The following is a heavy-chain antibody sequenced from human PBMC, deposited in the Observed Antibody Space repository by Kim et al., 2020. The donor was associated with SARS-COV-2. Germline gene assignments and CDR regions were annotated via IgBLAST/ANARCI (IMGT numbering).Heavy chain of an antibody. J-gene: IGHJ6*02. V-gene: IGHV3-74*01. D-gene: IGHD3-3*01. CDR3: ARERGSITIFGVVTPGYYYGMDV. CDR1: GFTFSSYW. Sequence: GGSLRLSCAASGFTFSSYWMHWVRQAPGKGLVWVSRINRDGSSTSYADSVKGRFTISRDNAKNTLYLQMNSLRAEDTAVYYCARERGSITIFGVVTPGYYYGMDVWGQGTTVTVSS. CDR2: INRDGSST.